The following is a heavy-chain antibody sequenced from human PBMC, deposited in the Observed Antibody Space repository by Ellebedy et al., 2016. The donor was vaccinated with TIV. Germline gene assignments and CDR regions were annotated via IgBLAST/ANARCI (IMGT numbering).Heavy chain of an antibody. Sequence: SETLSLTXSVSGGSISSPSFHWGWTRQSPGQGLEWVGSIDYSGRTYYNPSLKSRVTISIDTSKKVFSLHLSSVTAADTAVYFCARHLGGDYCDYWGQGTLVTVSS. CDR1: GGSISSPSFH. J-gene: IGHJ4*02. V-gene: IGHV4-39*01. CDR2: IDYSGRT. D-gene: IGHD3-16*01. CDR3: ARHLGGDYCDY.